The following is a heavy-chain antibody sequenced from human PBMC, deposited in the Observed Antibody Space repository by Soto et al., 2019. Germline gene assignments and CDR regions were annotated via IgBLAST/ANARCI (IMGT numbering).Heavy chain of an antibody. Sequence: VGSLRPSCAVSGFTFSTYAMHWVRQAPGKGLEWVAVISYDGSNTYYADSVKGRFTISRDNMLYLQMNSLRAEDTAVYYCARDQGRSITCQLDYWGQGTLVTVSS. J-gene: IGHJ4*02. CDR2: ISYDGSNT. CDR3: ARDQGRSITCQLDY. V-gene: IGHV3-30-3*01. CDR1: GFTFSTYA. D-gene: IGHD2-2*01.